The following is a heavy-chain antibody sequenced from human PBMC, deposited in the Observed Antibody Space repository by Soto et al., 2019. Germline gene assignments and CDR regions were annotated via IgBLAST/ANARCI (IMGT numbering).Heavy chain of an antibody. CDR3: AAVRGSLGSLSFDY. J-gene: IGHJ4*02. V-gene: IGHV1-69-2*01. Sequence: EVLLQQSGAEAREPGGVVKMSCAVSGITFSDLHMHWVKQAPGKGLEWVGLVEVENDDRLYAEKSRCTLNINTDTSRHTSYMALTSLTSEDTAIYFCAAVRGSLGSLSFDYWGQGPPVTVSA. CDR2: VEVENDDR. CDR1: GITFSDLH. D-gene: IGHD1-26*01.